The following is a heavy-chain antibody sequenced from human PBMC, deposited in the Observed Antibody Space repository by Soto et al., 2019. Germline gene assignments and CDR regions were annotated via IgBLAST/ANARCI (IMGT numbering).Heavy chain of an antibody. V-gene: IGHV4-59*11. CDR1: GGSISSHY. CDR3: ARVRSSGWAWRHHFEY. D-gene: IGHD6-19*01. J-gene: IGHJ4*02. Sequence: QVQLQESGPGLVKPSETLSLTCSVSGGSISSHYWSWIRQPPGKGLEWIGYIYYSGSTNYNPSLKSRVTISVDTSKNQFSLKLSSVTSADTAVYFCARVRSSGWAWRHHFEYWGQGTLVTVSS. CDR2: IYYSGST.